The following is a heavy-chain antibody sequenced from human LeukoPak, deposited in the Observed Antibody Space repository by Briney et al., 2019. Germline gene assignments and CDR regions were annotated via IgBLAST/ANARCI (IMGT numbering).Heavy chain of an antibody. J-gene: IGHJ6*03. CDR3: ARDGYGNNYMDV. CDR2: IYSGGTT. D-gene: IGHD1/OR15-1a*01. V-gene: IGHV3-53*01. CDR1: GFSVGSNF. Sequence: GGSLRLSCAASGFSVGSNFMSWVRQAPGKGLEWVSVIYSGGTTYYADSVKGRFTISRDNSKNTLSLQMNNLRAEDTAVYYCARDGYGNNYMDVWGKGTTVTVSS.